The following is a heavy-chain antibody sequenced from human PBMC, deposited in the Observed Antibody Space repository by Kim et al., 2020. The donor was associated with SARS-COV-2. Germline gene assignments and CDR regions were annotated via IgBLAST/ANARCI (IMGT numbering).Heavy chain of an antibody. D-gene: IGHD3-22*01. J-gene: IGHJ3*02. V-gene: IGHV4-30-4*01. Sequence: SETLSLTCTVSGGSISSGDYYWSWIRQPPGKGLEWIGYIYYSGSTYYNPSLKSRVTISLDTSKNQFSLKLSSVTAADTAVYYCARARITMILMVHVIDAFDIWGQGTMVTVSS. CDR2: IYYSGST. CDR1: GGSISSGDYY. CDR3: ARARITMILMVHVIDAFDI.